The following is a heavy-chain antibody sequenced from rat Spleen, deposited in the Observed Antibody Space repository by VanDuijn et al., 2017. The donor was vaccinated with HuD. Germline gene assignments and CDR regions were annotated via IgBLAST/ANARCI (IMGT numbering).Heavy chain of an antibody. J-gene: IGHJ2*01. CDR2: ISYDGRSS. CDR1: GFTFSDYN. CDR3: TRGGNYDFDY. D-gene: IGHD1-10*01. Sequence: EVQLVESGGGLVQPGRSLKLSCAASGFTFSDYNMAWVRQAPKKGLEWVATISYDGRSSYYRDSVKGRFTISRDNAKSTLYLQMNSLRSEDTATYYCTRGGNYDFDYWGQGVMVTVSS. V-gene: IGHV5-7*01.